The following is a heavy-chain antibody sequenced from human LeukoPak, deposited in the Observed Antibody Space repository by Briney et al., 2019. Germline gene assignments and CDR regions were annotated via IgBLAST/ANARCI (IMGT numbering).Heavy chain of an antibody. Sequence: SETLSLTCTVSGGSISSSSYYWGWIRQPPGKGLEWIGSIYYSGSTYYNPSLKSRVTISVDTSKNQFSLKLSSVTAADTAVYYCAREPRSYYYYYYMDVWGKGTTVTVSS. V-gene: IGHV4-39*07. J-gene: IGHJ6*03. CDR2: IYYSGST. CDR3: AREPRSYYYYYYMDV. CDR1: GGSISSSSYY.